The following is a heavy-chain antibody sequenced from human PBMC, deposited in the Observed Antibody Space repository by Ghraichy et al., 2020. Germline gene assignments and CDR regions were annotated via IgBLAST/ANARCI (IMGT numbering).Heavy chain of an antibody. CDR1: GGSFSGYY. CDR3: ARAQYYDFWSGYFH. V-gene: IGHV4-34*01. CDR2: INHSGST. D-gene: IGHD3-3*01. J-gene: IGHJ4*02. Sequence: ETLSLTCAVYGGSFSGYYWSWIRQPPGKGLEWIGEINHSGSTNYNPSLKSRVTISVDTSKNQFSLKLSSVTAADTAVYYCARAQYYDFWSGYFHWGQGTLVTVSS.